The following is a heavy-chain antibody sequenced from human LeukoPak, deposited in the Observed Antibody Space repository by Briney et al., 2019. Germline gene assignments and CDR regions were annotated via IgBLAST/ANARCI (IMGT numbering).Heavy chain of an antibody. CDR1: GFSGHW. V-gene: IGHV3-74*01. CDR2: IKSDGSST. CDR3: ARSDWIDP. D-gene: IGHD3-3*01. Sequence: GGSLRLSCAASGFSGHWMHWVHQAPGKGLVWVSRIKSDGSSTSYADSVKGRLTISRDNAKNTVYLQMNSLRVEDTAVYYCARSDWIDPWGQGTLVTVSS. J-gene: IGHJ5*02.